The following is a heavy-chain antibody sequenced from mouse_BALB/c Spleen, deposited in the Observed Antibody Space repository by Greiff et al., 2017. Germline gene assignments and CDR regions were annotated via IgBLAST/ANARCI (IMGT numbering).Heavy chain of an antibody. J-gene: IGHJ2*01. Sequence: QVQLQQSGPSLVQPSQSLSITCTVSGFSLTSYGVHWVRQSPGKGLEWLGVIWRGGSTDYNAAFMSRLSITKDNSKSQVFFKMNSLQADDTAIYYCAKNDYGSSPFFDYWGQGTTLTVSS. CDR3: AKNDYGSSPFFDY. V-gene: IGHV2-5-1*01. D-gene: IGHD1-1*01. CDR2: IWRGGST. CDR1: GFSLTSYG.